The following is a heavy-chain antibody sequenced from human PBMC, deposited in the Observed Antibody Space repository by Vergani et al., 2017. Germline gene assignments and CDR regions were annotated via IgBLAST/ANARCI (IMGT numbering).Heavy chain of an antibody. J-gene: IGHJ6*03. Sequence: QVQLQESGPGLVKPSETLSLTCTVSGGSISSYYWSWIRQPPGKGLEWIGYIYYSGSTNYNPSLKSRVTIAVDTSKNQFSLKLSSVTAADPAVYYCARSNSGSYYGPSYYYYYMDVWGKGTTVTVSS. CDR2: IYYSGST. CDR3: ARSNSGSYYGPSYYYYYMDV. D-gene: IGHD1-26*01. CDR1: GGSISSYY. V-gene: IGHV4-59*01.